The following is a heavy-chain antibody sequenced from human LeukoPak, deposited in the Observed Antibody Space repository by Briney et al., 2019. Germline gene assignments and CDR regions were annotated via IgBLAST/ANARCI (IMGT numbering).Heavy chain of an antibody. Sequence: PSETLSLTCTVSVGSISRGDYYWSWIRQPPGKGLEWIGYIYYSGSTYYNPSLKSRVTISVDTSKNQFSLKLSSVTAADTAVYYCARSGYSYDYDYWGQGTLVTVSS. CDR3: ARSGYSYDYDY. D-gene: IGHD5-18*01. CDR1: VGSISRGDYY. V-gene: IGHV4-30-4*01. CDR2: IYYSGST. J-gene: IGHJ4*02.